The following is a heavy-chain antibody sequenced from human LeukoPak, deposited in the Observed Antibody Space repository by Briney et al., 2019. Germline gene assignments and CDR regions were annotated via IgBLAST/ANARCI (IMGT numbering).Heavy chain of an antibody. CDR3: AKAGDYVWGSYRYCDY. D-gene: IGHD3-16*02. CDR2: ISGSGGST. CDR1: GFTFSSYA. J-gene: IGHJ4*02. Sequence: PGGSLRLSCAASGFTFSSYAMSWVRQAPGKGLEWVSAISGSGGSTYYADSVKGRFTISRDNSKTTLYLQMNSLRAEDTAVYYCAKAGDYVWGSYRYCDYWGQGTLVTVSP. V-gene: IGHV3-23*01.